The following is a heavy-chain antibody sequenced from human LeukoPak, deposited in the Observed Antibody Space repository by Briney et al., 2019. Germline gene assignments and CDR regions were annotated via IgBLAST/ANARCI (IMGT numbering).Heavy chain of an antibody. J-gene: IGHJ5*02. D-gene: IGHD3-10*01. CDR1: GFTFSSYA. Sequence: PGGSLRLSCAASGFTFSSYAMSWVRQAPGKGLEWVSAISGSGGSTYYADSVKGRFTISRDNSKNTLYLQMNSLRAEDTAVYYCANTHITMVRGVNPWFDPWGQGTLVTVSS. V-gene: IGHV3-23*01. CDR2: ISGSGGST. CDR3: ANTHITMVRGVNPWFDP.